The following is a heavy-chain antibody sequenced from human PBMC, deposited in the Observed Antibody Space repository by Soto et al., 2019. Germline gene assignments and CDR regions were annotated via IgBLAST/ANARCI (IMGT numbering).Heavy chain of an antibody. CDR3: ARFGSAPYYYYGVDV. Sequence: QVQPVQSETEVKKPGASVKVSCKASGYIFTNYDITWVRQAPGQGLEWMGWVSGYNGNTKYAQKFQDRVTMTTDTSTSTVYMELRSLRSDDTAVYYCARFGSAPYYYYGVDVWGQGTTVFVSS. CDR2: VSGYNGNT. CDR1: GYIFTNYD. V-gene: IGHV1-18*01. J-gene: IGHJ6*02. D-gene: IGHD3-10*01.